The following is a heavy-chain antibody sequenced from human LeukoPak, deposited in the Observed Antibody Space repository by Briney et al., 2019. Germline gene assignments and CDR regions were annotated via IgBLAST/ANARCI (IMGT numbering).Heavy chain of an antibody. V-gene: IGHV3-53*01. CDR3: ARDWDYGGNWDAFDI. J-gene: IGHJ3*02. D-gene: IGHD4-23*01. CDR2: IYSGGST. CDR1: GFTFSSHE. Sequence: GGSLRLSCAASGFTFSSHEMNWVRQAPGKGLEWVSVIYSGGSTYYADSVKGRFTISRDNSKNTLYLQMNSLRAEDTAVYYCARDWDYGGNWDAFDIWGQGTMVTVSS.